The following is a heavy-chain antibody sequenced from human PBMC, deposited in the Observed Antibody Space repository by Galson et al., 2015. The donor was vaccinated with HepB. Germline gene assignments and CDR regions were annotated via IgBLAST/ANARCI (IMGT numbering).Heavy chain of an antibody. CDR1: GCTFSSYT. J-gene: IGHJ4*02. CDR3: ARGSGVVVVPNAYYFDY. Sequence: SVKVSCKASGCTFSSYTISWVRQAPGQGLEWMGRIIPILGIANYAQKFQGRVTITADKSTSTAYMELSSLRSEDTAVYYCARGSGVVVVPNAYYFDYWGQGTLGTVSS. V-gene: IGHV1-69*02. D-gene: IGHD3-22*01. CDR2: IIPILGIA.